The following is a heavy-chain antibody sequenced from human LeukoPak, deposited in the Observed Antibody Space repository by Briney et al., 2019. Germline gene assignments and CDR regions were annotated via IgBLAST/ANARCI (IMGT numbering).Heavy chain of an antibody. V-gene: IGHV4-61*03. D-gene: IGHD1-26*01. CDR2: IYYNGST. J-gene: IGHJ4*02. CDR3: ARAPGIVGTTPFGNY. CDR1: GGSVSSGSSY. Sequence: SETLSLTCTVSGGSVSSGSSYWCWIRQPPGRGLEWIGYIYYNGSTNYNPSLRGRVAMSIDTSKNHFSLRLISVTAADTAIYYCARAPGIVGTTPFGNYWGRGTLVTVSS.